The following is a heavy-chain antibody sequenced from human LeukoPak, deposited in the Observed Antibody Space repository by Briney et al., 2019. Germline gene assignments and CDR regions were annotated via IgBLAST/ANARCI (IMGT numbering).Heavy chain of an antibody. V-gene: IGHV3-7*01. J-gene: IGHJ3*02. Sequence: GGSLRLSCVASGFTFGTCWLSWVRQTPRKGLECVALLNEDGRDERYVDSVKGRFTDSRDNAKKSVSLQLNRLRVEDTGVYYCARDLAWGSVDIWGQGTIVTVSS. D-gene: IGHD3-16*01. CDR1: GFTFGTCW. CDR3: ARDLAWGSVDI. CDR2: LNEDGRDE.